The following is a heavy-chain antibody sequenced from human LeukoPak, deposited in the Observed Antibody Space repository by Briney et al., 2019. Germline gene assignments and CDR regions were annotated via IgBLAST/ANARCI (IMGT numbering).Heavy chain of an antibody. D-gene: IGHD2-2*01. CDR3: ARPRYCSSTSCSFDY. V-gene: IGHV1-69*04. Sequence: ASVKVSCKASGGTFTSYAISWVRQAPGQGQEWMGRIIPIFGIANYAQKFQGRVTITADKSTSTAYMELSSLRSEDTAVYYCARPRYCSSTSCSFDYWGQGTLVTVSS. J-gene: IGHJ4*02. CDR1: GGTFTSYA. CDR2: IIPIFGIA.